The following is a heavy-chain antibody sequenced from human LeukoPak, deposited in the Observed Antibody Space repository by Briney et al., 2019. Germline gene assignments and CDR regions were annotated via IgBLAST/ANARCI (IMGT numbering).Heavy chain of an antibody. D-gene: IGHD5-18*01. Sequence: GASVKVSCKASGYTFTGYYMHWVRQAPGQGLEWMGRINPNSGGTNYAQKFQGRVTMTRDTSISTAYMELSRLRSDDTAVYYCARDGLQVWLNYYYYYGMDVWGQGTTVTVSS. V-gene: IGHV1-2*06. CDR1: GYTFTGYY. CDR3: ARDGLQVWLNYYYYYGMDV. J-gene: IGHJ6*02. CDR2: INPNSGGT.